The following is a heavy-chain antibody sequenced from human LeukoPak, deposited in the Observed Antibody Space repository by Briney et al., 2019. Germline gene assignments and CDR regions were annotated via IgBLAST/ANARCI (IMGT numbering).Heavy chain of an antibody. CDR1: GFTFSSYA. Sequence: GGSLRLSCAASGFTFSSYAMSWVRQAPGKGLEWVSAISGSGGSTYYADSVKGRFTISRDNSKNTLYLQMNSLRAEDTAVYYCAKDFSYSSSWYSDYWAREPWSPSPQ. J-gene: IGHJ4*02. CDR3: AKDFSYSSSWYSDY. D-gene: IGHD6-13*01. V-gene: IGHV3-23*01. CDR2: ISGSGGST.